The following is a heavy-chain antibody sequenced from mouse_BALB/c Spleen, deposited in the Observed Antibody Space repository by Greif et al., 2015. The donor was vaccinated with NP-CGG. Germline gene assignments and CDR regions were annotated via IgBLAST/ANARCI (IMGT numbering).Heavy chain of an antibody. CDR2: INPSTGYT. V-gene: IGHV1-7*01. J-gene: IGHJ2*01. CDR3: ANYYGSSYYFDC. Sequence: VQLQQSGAELAKPGASVKMSCKASGYTFTSYWMHWVKQRPGQGLEWIGYINPSTGYTEYNQKFKDKATLTADKSSSTAYMHLSSLTLEDAAFYDCANYYGSSYYFDCWGQGTTLTVSS. CDR1: GYTFTSYW. D-gene: IGHD1-1*01.